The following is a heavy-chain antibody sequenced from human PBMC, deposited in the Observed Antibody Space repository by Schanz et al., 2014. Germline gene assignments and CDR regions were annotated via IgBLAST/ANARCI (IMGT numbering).Heavy chain of an antibody. CDR3: TSMATIPRNWFDP. V-gene: IGHV3-15*01. D-gene: IGHD2-2*02. CDR1: GFTFRDYQ. CDR2: IKSNTDGGTT. Sequence: VQLVESGGGLVKPGGSLRLSCTASGFTFRDYQMTWVRQAPGKGLEWVGRIKSNTDGGTTDYATPVKGRFTISRDDSKNTLYLQMNSLKSEDTAVYYCTSMATIPRNWFDPWGQGTLVTVSS. J-gene: IGHJ5*02.